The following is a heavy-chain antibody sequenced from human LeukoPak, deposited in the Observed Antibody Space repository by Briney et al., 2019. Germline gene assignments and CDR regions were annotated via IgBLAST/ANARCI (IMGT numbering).Heavy chain of an antibody. J-gene: IGHJ3*02. V-gene: IGHV3-21*01. Sequence: GGSLRLSCAASGFTFSSYSMNWVRQAPGKGLEWVSSISSSSSYIYYADSVKGRFTISRDNAKNSLYLQMNSLRAEDTAVYYCAREVVVTATVALDIWGQGTMVTVSS. CDR3: AREVVVTATVALDI. D-gene: IGHD2-21*02. CDR1: GFTFSSYS. CDR2: ISSSSSYI.